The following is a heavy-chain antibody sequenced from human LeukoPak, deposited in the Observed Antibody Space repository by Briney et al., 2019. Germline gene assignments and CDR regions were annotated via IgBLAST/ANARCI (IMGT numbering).Heavy chain of an antibody. V-gene: IGHV1-69*01. J-gene: IGHJ4*02. D-gene: IGHD1-26*01. CDR2: IIPIFGTT. CDR1: GGTFSRNA. CDR3: ARGSGSYYFYYFQY. Sequence: SVKVSRKASGGTFSRNAISWVRQAPGQGLEWMGGIIPIFGTTNYAQKFQGRVTITADESTSTAYMELSSLKSDDTAVYYCARGSGSYYFYYFQYWGQGTLVTVSS.